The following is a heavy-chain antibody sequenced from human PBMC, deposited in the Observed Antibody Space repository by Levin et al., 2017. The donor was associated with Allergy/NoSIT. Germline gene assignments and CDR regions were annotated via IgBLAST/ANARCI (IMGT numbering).Heavy chain of an antibody. J-gene: IGHJ3*02. CDR3: ARDSRRQSYDAFDI. CDR2: IYHSGST. V-gene: IGHV4-4*02. CDR1: GGSISSSNW. Sequence: SETLSLTCAVSGGSISSSNWWSWVRQPPGKGLEWIGEIYHSGSTNYNPSLKSRVTISVDKSKNQFSLKLSSVTAADTAVYYCARDSRRQSYDAFDIWGQGTMVTVSS.